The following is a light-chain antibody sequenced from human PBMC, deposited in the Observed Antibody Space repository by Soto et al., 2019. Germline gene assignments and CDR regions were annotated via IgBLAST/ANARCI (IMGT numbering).Light chain of an antibody. J-gene: IGKJ4*01. CDR3: QQYNNWPPLN. V-gene: IGKV3-15*01. CDR2: GAS. CDR1: QSVSSN. Sequence: EIVMTQSPATLSVSPVERATLSCRSSQSVSSNLAWYQQNPGQAPRLLIYGASTRATGIPARFSGSGSGTEFTLTISSLQSEDFAVYYCQQYNNWPPLNFGGGTKVDIK.